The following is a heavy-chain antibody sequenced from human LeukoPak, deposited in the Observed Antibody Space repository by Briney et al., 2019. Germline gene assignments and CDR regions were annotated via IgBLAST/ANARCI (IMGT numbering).Heavy chain of an antibody. V-gene: IGHV1-2*02. CDR2: INPNSGGT. D-gene: IGHD3-10*01. J-gene: IGHJ4*02. CDR1: GYTFTGYY. Sequence: GASVKVSCKASGYTFTGYYMHWVQQAPGQGLEWMGWINPNSGGTNYAQKFQGRVTMTRDTSISTAYMELSRLRSDDTAVYYCARVAPTMVRGAPYGYWGQGTLVTVSS. CDR3: ARVAPTMVRGAPYGY.